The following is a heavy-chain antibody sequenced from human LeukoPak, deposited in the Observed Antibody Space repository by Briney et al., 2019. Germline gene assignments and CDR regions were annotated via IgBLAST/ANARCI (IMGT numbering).Heavy chain of an antibody. CDR3: ARFGYGDYIYFDY. Sequence: PGGSLRLSCAASGFTFSSNYMSWVRQAPGKGLEWVSVIYSGGSTYYADSVKGRFTISREDSKNTLYFQMNSIRAEDTAVYYCARFGYGDYIYFDYWGQGTLVTVSS. CDR2: IYSGGST. J-gene: IGHJ4*02. CDR1: GFTFSSNY. D-gene: IGHD4-17*01. V-gene: IGHV3-66*01.